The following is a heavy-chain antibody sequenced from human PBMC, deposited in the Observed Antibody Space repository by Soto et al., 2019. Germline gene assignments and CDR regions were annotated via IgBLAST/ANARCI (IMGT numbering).Heavy chain of an antibody. J-gene: IGHJ6*02. V-gene: IGHV3-30*18. D-gene: IGHD2-2*01. CDR2: ISYDGSNK. CDR1: GFTFSSDG. CDR3: AKDQGGYCSSTSCYPYYYYGMDV. Sequence: SLRLSCAASGFTFSSDGMHLVRHAPGKGLEWVAVISYDGSNKYYADSVKGRFTISRDNSKNTLYLQMNSRRAEDTAVYYCAKDQGGYCSSTSCYPYYYYGMDVWGQGTTVTVSS.